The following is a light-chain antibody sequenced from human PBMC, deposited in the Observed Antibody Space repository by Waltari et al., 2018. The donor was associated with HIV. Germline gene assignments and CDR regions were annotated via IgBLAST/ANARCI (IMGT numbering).Light chain of an antibody. V-gene: IGLV3-25*03. CDR1: DMPAHY. J-gene: IGLJ3*02. CDR3: QSADSDNTYNWV. Sequence: SQLTPPPSVSVSPGQTAKITCSGDDMPAHYVSWYQQKPGQAPVLVMYKVTERPSGIPERFAGSMSGTTVTLTIMGVQPEDEADYYCQSADSDNTYNWVFGGGTKLTVL. CDR2: KVT.